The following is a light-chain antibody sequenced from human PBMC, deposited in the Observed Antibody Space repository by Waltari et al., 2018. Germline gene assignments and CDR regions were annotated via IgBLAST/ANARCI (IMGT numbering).Light chain of an antibody. V-gene: IGKV3-15*01. Sequence: EIAITQTPATLTVSPRERATLSSRATQSVSSNLAGYQQKPGQAPRLLIYGASTRATGIPARFSGSGSGTEFTLTISSLQSEDFAVYYCQQYNNWPPITFGQGTRLEIK. CDR1: QSVSSN. CDR2: GAS. J-gene: IGKJ5*01. CDR3: QQYNNWPPIT.